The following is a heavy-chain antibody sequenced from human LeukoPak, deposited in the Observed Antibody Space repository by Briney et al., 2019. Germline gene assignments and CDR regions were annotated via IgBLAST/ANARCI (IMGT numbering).Heavy chain of an antibody. CDR3: ARDWKDHFDY. CDR1: GGSISSGGYS. J-gene: IGHJ4*02. D-gene: IGHD1-1*01. CDR2: IYHSGST. Sequence: SETLSLTCAVSGGSISSGGYSWSWIRQPPGKGLEWIGYIYHSGSTNYNPSLKSRVTISVDTSKNQFSLKLSSVTAADTAVYYCARDWKDHFDYWGQGTLVTVSS. V-gene: IGHV4-30-2*01.